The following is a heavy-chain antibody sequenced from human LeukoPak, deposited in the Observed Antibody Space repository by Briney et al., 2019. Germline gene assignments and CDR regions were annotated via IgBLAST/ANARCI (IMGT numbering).Heavy chain of an antibody. V-gene: IGHV4-34*01. CDR2: INHSGST. Sequence: SSETLSLTCAVYGGSFSGYYWSWIRQPPGKGLEWIGEINHSGSTNYNPSLKSRVTISVDTSKNQFSLKLSSVTAADTAVYYCASRANVDTAMRYYGGGYNWFDPWGQGTLVTVSS. J-gene: IGHJ5*02. CDR1: GGSFSGYY. CDR3: ASRANVDTAMRYYGGGYNWFDP. D-gene: IGHD5-18*01.